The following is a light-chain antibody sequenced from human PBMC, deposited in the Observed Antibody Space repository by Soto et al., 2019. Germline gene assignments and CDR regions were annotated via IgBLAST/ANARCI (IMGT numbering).Light chain of an antibody. CDR1: QSIGSY. CDR3: QQRNNWPPWT. J-gene: IGKJ1*01. V-gene: IGKV3-11*01. CDR2: DAS. Sequence: EIVLTQSPATLSLSPGERATLSCRASQSIGSYLAWYQQKPGQAPRLLIYDASNRATGIRARFSGSGSGTDFTLTISSLEPEDFAVYYCQQRNNWPPWTFGQGTKVETK.